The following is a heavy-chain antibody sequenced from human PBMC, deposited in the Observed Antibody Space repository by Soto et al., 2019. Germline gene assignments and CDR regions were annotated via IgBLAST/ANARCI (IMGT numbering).Heavy chain of an antibody. V-gene: IGHV1-69*13. CDR3: ARASQPDYYYYYGMDV. CDR1: GGTFSSYA. Sequence: SVKVSCKASGGTFSSYAISWVRQAPGQGLEWMGGIIPIFGTANYAQKFQGRVTITADESTSTAYMELSSLRSEDTAVYYRARASQPDYYYYYGMDVWGQGTTVTVSS. J-gene: IGHJ6*02. D-gene: IGHD6-13*01. CDR2: IIPIFGTA.